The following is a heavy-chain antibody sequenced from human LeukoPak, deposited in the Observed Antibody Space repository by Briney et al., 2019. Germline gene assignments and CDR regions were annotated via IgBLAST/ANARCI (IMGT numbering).Heavy chain of an antibody. CDR2: ISSGARYM. J-gene: IGHJ6*02. Sequence: GGSLRLSCAASGFTLSTYSMNWVRQAAGKGLEWVSSISSGARYMYYADSVKGRFTISRDNAKNSLYLQMNSLRAEDTAVYYCARGGVGLVIIPGWEYDYYGLDVWGQGTTVTVSS. D-gene: IGHD3/OR15-3a*01. CDR3: ARGGVGLVIIPGWEYDYYGLDV. V-gene: IGHV3-21*01. CDR1: GFTLSTYS.